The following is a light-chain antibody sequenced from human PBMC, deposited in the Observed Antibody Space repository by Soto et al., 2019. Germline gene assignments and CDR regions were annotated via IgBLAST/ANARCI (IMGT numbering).Light chain of an antibody. CDR1: QGISGW. V-gene: IGKV1-12*01. Sequence: DIQMTQSPSSVSASVGDRVTITCRASQGISGWLAWYHQKPGKAPKLLIYAASSLQSGVASRFSGSGSGTDFTLTISSLQYEDFATYYCQQANSFPLTFGGGTKVEIK. J-gene: IGKJ4*01. CDR2: AAS. CDR3: QQANSFPLT.